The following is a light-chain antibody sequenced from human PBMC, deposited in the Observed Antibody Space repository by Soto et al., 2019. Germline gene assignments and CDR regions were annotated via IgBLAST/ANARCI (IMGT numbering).Light chain of an antibody. CDR1: SSDVGAYNF. J-gene: IGLJ2*01. Sequence: QSALTQPASVSGSPGQSIIISCTGTSSDVGAYNFVSWYQQHPGKAPKLMIYDVSYRPSGVSNRFSGSKSGNTASLIISELQAEDEADYYCSSYSSSSTLVVLGGGTKLTVL. CDR3: SSYSSSSTLVV. V-gene: IGLV2-14*03. CDR2: DVS.